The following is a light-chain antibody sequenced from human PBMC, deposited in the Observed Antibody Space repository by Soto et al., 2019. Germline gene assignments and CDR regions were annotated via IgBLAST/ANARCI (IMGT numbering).Light chain of an antibody. CDR2: EVN. Sequence: QSVLTQPASVSGSPGQAITISCTGTSGDVGDYNLVSWYQQHPGKAPKLMIYEVNKWPSGVSNRFSGSKSGNTASLTISGLQAEDEADYYCCSYVGSSTSYVXGTGTKVPVL. CDR1: SGDVGDYNL. V-gene: IGLV2-23*02. J-gene: IGLJ1*01. CDR3: CSYVGSSTSYV.